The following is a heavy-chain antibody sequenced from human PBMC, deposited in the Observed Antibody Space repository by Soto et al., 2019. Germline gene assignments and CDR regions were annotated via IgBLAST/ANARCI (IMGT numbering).Heavy chain of an antibody. D-gene: IGHD4-4*01. V-gene: IGHV1-69*13. CDR1: GGTFSSYA. Sequence: RASVKVSCKASGGTFSSYAISCVRQAPGQGLEWMGGIIPIFGTANYAQKFQGRVTITADESTSTAYMELSSLRSEDTAVYYCASGTVTTPDLRPRPGKYYYYGMDVWGQGTTVTVSS. CDR3: ASGTVTTPDLRPRPGKYYYYGMDV. J-gene: IGHJ6*02. CDR2: IIPIFGTA.